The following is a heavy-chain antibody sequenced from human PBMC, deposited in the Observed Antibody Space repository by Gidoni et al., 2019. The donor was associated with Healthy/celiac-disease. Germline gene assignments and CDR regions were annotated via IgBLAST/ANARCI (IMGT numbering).Heavy chain of an antibody. D-gene: IGHD5-12*01. V-gene: IGHV1-69*01. J-gene: IGHJ3*02. Sequence: QVQLVQSGAEVKKPGSSVKVSCKASGGTFSSYAISWVRQAPGQGLEWMGGIIPIFGTANYAQKFQGRVTITADESTSTAYMELSSLRSEDTAVYYCARANEGEMATLIPGHDAFDIWGQGTMVTVSS. CDR2: IIPIFGTA. CDR3: ARANEGEMATLIPGHDAFDI. CDR1: GGTFSSYA.